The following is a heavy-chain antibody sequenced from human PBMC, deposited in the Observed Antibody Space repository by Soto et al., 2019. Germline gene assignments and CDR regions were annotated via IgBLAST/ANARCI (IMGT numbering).Heavy chain of an antibody. D-gene: IGHD5-18*01. V-gene: IGHV1-69*01. CDR2: VIPLFDTA. CDR3: ATGGHNDGYNFYHGMDV. Sequence: QVQVVQSGAEVKKPGSSVKVSCKVSGGIFTNNAISWVRQAPGQGLEWLGGVIPLFDTAFYAQIFRGRRRISADGATPTAYMELSGLTSADTAVYFCATGGHNDGYNFYHGMDVWGQGTTVTVS. CDR1: GGIFTNNA. J-gene: IGHJ6*02.